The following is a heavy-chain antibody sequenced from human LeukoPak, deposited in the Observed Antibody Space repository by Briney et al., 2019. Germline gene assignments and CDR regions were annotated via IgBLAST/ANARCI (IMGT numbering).Heavy chain of an antibody. CDR2: FDPEDGET. CDR1: GYALSESS. Sequence: ASVKVSCKVSGYALSESSIHWVRQTPGKGLEWMGGFDPEDGETIYAQKFQGRVTMTEDTSTDTAYMELSSLRSEDTAVYYCATRMTYCTNGVCFPFNWFDPWGQGTLVTVSS. J-gene: IGHJ5*02. D-gene: IGHD2-8*01. CDR3: ATRMTYCTNGVCFPFNWFDP. V-gene: IGHV1-24*01.